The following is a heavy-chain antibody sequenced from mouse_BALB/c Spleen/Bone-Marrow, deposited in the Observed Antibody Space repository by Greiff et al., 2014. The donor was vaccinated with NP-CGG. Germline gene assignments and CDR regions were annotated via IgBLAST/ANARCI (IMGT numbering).Heavy chain of an antibody. CDR1: GFNIKDTY. Sequence: SGAELVQPGASVQLSCPASGFNIKDTYMHWVTPRPEQGLEWIGRIDPANGNTKYDPKFQGKATMTADTSSNTAYLQLSSLTSEDTAVYYCASLDDYIYWGQGTLVTVSA. CDR3: ASLDDYIY. D-gene: IGHD2-4*01. J-gene: IGHJ3*01. CDR2: IDPANGNT. V-gene: IGHV14-3*02.